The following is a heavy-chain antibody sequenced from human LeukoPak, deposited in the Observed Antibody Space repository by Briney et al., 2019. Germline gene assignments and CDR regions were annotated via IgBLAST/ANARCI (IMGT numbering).Heavy chain of an antibody. V-gene: IGHV1-8*03. Sequence: ASVKVSCKASGYTFTSYDINWVRQATGQGLEWMGWMNPNSGNTGYAQKFQGRVTITRNTSISTAYMELSSLRSEDTAVYYCARDWGYCSGGSCYRGAFDIWGQGTMVTVPS. CDR1: GYTFTSYD. CDR3: ARDWGYCSGGSCYRGAFDI. J-gene: IGHJ3*02. CDR2: MNPNSGNT. D-gene: IGHD2-15*01.